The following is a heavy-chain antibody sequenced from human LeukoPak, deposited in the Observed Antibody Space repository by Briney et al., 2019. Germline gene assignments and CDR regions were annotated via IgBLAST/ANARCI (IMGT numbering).Heavy chain of an antibody. Sequence: SGPTLVNPTETLTLTCTVSGFSLSNARMGVSWIRLPPGKALEWLAHIFSNDEKSYSTSLKSRLTISKDTSKSQVVLTMTNMDPVDTATYYCARIPRGFRSSGWGYFDYWGQGTLVTVSS. CDR2: IFSNDEK. CDR3: ARIPRGFRSSGWGYFDY. V-gene: IGHV2-26*01. D-gene: IGHD6-19*01. CDR1: GFSLSNARMG. J-gene: IGHJ4*02.